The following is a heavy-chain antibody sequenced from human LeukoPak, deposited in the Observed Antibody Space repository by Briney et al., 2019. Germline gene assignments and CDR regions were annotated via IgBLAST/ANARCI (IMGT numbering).Heavy chain of an antibody. Sequence: SETLSLTCTVSGGSISSSSYYWGWIRQPPGRELEWIGRIYYSGSTYYNPSLKSRVTISVDTSKNQFSLKLSSVTAADTAVYYCARYGSGSYHYYYYGMDVWGQGTTVTVSS. J-gene: IGHJ6*02. D-gene: IGHD3-10*01. CDR2: IYYSGST. CDR1: GGSISSSSYY. CDR3: ARYGSGSYHYYYYGMDV. V-gene: IGHV4-39*01.